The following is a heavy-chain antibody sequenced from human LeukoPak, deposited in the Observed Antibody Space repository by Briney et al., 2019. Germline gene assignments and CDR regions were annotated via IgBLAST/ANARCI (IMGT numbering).Heavy chain of an antibody. CDR1: KFTFSNYG. Sequence: GGSLRLSCAASKFTFSNYGMHWVRQAPGKGLEWVAVIWYDGSNQYYADSVKGRFTISRDNSKNTLYLQMNSLRAEDTAVYYCARGDYYDSSGYSQYFLHWGQGTLVTVSS. V-gene: IGHV3-33*01. D-gene: IGHD3-22*01. CDR2: IWYDGSNQ. CDR3: ARGDYYDSSGYSQYFLH. J-gene: IGHJ1*01.